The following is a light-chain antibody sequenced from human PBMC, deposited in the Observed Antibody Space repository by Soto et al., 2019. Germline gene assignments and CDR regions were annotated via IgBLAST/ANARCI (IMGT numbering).Light chain of an antibody. V-gene: IGLV1-40*01. CDR1: TSIFGAGFD. CDR3: QSYDTSPSTPGV. J-gene: IGLJ3*02. CDR2: GNN. Sequence: QSVLTQPPSVSGAPGQTVTISCTGSTSIFGAGFDVHWYQQLPGTAPKLLIYGNNNRPSRVPDRFSGSKSGTSASLAITGLQGEDEGDYYCQSYDTSPSTPGVFGGGTKLTVL.